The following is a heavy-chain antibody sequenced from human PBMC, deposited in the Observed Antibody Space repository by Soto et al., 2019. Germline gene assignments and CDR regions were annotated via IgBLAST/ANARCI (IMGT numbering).Heavy chain of an antibody. V-gene: IGHV1-69*01. J-gene: IGHJ6*02. CDR3: ARGGSYYYYYRMDV. CDR1: GGTFSSHA. D-gene: IGHD1-26*01. Sequence: QVQLVQSGAEVKKPGSSVKVSCKASGGTFSSHAISGVRQAPGQGLEWMGGIIPIFGTANYAQKFQGRVTITADESTSTAYMELSSLRSEDTAVYYCARGGSYYYYYRMDVWGQGTTVTVSS. CDR2: IIPIFGTA.